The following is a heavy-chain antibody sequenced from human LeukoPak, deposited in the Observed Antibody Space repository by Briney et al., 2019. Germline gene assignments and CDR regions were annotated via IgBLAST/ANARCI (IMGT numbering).Heavy chain of an antibody. V-gene: IGHV4-38-2*02. CDR3: ARDPFCSGGNCYQVEVY. D-gene: IGHD2-15*01. Sequence: PSETLSLTCNVSGYSISSGYSWGWIRQPPGKGLEWIGSVFHSGSAYYNPSLKNRVTISVDTSKNQFSLRLSSVTAADTAVYYCARDPFCSGGNCYQVEVYWGQGTLVTVSS. CDR2: VFHSGSA. J-gene: IGHJ4*02. CDR1: GYSISSGYS.